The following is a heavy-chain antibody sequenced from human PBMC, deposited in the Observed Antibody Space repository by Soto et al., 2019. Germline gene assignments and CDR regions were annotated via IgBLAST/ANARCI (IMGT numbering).Heavy chain of an antibody. CDR3: AREAVRIEHYDFWTSQRNWFDP. D-gene: IGHD3-3*01. V-gene: IGHV4-4*07. J-gene: IGHJ5*02. Sequence: ETLSLTCTVSGGSISSYYWSWIRQPAGKGLEWIGRIYTSGSTNYNPSLKSRVTMSVDTSKNQFSLKLSSVTAADTAVYYCAREAVRIEHYDFWTSQRNWFDPWGQGTLVTVSS. CDR2: IYTSGST. CDR1: GGSISSYY.